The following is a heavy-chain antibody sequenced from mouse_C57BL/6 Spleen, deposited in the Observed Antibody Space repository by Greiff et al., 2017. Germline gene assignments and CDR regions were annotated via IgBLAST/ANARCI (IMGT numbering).Heavy chain of an antibody. CDR2: ISSGSSTI. Sequence: EVQVVESGGGLVKPGGSLKLSCAASGFTFSDYGMHWVRQAPEKGLEWVAYISSGSSTIYYADTVKGRFTISRDNAKNTLFLQMTSLRSEDTAMYYCARRGLRPGGDYYAMDYWGQGTSVTVSS. CDR1: GFTFSDYG. D-gene: IGHD2-4*01. CDR3: ARRGLRPGGDYYAMDY. V-gene: IGHV5-17*01. J-gene: IGHJ4*01.